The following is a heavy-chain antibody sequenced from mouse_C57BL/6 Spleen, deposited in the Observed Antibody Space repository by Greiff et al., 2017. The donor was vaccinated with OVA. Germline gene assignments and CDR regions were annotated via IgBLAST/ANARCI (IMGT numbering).Heavy chain of an antibody. CDR2: IDPSDSET. CDR1: GYTFTSYW. J-gene: IGHJ4*01. CDR3: ARSFYSSSYDYAMDY. Sequence: QVQLQQPGAELVRPGSSVKLSCKASGYTFTSYWMHWVKQRPIQGLEWIGNIDPSDSETHYNQKFKDKATLTVDKSSSTAYMQLSSLTSEDSAVYYCARSFYSSSYDYAMDYWGQGTSVTVSS. V-gene: IGHV1-52*01. D-gene: IGHD1-1*01.